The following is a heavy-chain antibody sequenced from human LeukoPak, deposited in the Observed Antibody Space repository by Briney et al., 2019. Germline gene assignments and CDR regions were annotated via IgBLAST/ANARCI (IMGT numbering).Heavy chain of an antibody. V-gene: IGHV3-23*01. D-gene: IGHD1-1*01. J-gene: IGHJ6*02. CDR1: GFTFSSHA. Sequence: PGGSLRLSCAASGFTFSSHAMTWVRQAPGKGLEWVSTIGGAAGSTNFADSVRGRFTISRDNSNNTLFLHMTNLRAGDTAVYYCAKDRDIILTGHGMDVWGQGTTVTVSS. CDR2: IGGAAGST. CDR3: AKDRDIILTGHGMDV.